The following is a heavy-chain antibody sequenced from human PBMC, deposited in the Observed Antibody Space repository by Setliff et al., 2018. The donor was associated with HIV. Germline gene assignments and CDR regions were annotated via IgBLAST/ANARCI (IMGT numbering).Heavy chain of an antibody. CDR2: IYYSGST. J-gene: IGHJ3*02. CDR1: GGSISSHY. CDR3: AREVDVVTTSDAFDI. V-gene: IGHV4-59*11. D-gene: IGHD2-21*02. Sequence: SETLSLTCTVSGGSISSHYWSWIRQPPGKGLEWIGGIYYSGSTNYNPSLKSRTTISLDTSMNQFSLKLTSVTAADTAVYYCAREVDVVTTSDAFDIWGQGTMVTVSS.